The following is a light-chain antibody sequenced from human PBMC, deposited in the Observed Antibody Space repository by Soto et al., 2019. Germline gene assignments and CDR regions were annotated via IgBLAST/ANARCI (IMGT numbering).Light chain of an antibody. V-gene: IGKV3-11*01. CDR2: DAS. CDR1: QSVSSY. J-gene: IGKJ4*01. Sequence: EIVLTQSPATLSLSPGERATLSCRASQSVSSYLAWYQQKPGQAPRLLIYDASNRATGIPARFSSSGSGTDFTLTIISLEPDDFAVYYCQQRSNWPPLTFGGGTKVEIK. CDR3: QQRSNWPPLT.